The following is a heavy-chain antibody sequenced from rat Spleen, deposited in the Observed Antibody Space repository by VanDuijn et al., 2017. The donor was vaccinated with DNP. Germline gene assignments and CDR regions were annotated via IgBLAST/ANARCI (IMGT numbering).Heavy chain of an antibody. Sequence: EVQLVESGGDLVQPGRSLKLSCAASGFTFSDYNMAWVRQAPKKGLEWVATINYDGSRIYHRDSVKGRFTISRDNAKSTLYLQMDSLRSEDTATYYCARPDYWGQGVMVTVSS. V-gene: IGHV5-7*01. CDR2: INYDGSRI. CDR1: GFTFSDYN. CDR3: ARPDY. J-gene: IGHJ2*01.